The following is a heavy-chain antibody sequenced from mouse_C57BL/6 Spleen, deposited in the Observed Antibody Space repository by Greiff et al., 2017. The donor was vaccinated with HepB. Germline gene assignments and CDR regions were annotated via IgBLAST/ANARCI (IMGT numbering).Heavy chain of an antibody. Sequence: VKLMESGAELARPGASVKLSCKASGYTFTSYGISWVKQRTGQGLEWIGEIYPRSGNTYYNEKFKGKATLTADKSSSTAYMELRSLTSEDSAVYFCARGGNPSYFDVWGTGTTVTVSS. CDR2: IYPRSGNT. J-gene: IGHJ1*03. CDR1: GYTFTSYG. CDR3: ARGGNPSYFDV. D-gene: IGHD2-1*01. V-gene: IGHV1-81*01.